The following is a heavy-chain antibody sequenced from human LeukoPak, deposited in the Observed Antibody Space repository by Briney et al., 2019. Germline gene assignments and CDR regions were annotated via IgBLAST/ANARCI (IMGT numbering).Heavy chain of an antibody. Sequence: PSGTLSLTCAVSGGSISSSNWWSWVRQPPGKGLEWIGEIYHSGSTNYNPSLKSRVTISVDKSKNQFSLKLSSVTAADTAVYYCARRGGGIAAAGSLGYWGQGTLITVSS. V-gene: IGHV4-4*02. J-gene: IGHJ4*02. CDR1: GGSISSSNW. D-gene: IGHD6-13*01. CDR3: ARRGGGIAAAGSLGY. CDR2: IYHSGST.